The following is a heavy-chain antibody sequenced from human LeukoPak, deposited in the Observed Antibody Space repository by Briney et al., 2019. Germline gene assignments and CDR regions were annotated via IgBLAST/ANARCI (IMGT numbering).Heavy chain of an antibody. V-gene: IGHV3-53*01. CDR2: IYSGGST. D-gene: IGHD6-6*01. CDR1: GFTVSSNY. J-gene: IGHJ4*02. CDR3: ARAGLYSSSSDY. Sequence: GGSLRLSCAASGFTVSSNYMSWVRQAPGKGLEWVSVIYSGGSTYYADSVKGRFTISRDNSKNTLYLQMNSLRAEDTAVYYCARAGLYSSSSDYWGQGTLVTVSS.